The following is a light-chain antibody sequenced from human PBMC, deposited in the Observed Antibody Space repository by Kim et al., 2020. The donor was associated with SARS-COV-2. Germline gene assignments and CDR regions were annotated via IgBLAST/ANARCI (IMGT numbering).Light chain of an antibody. CDR2: GAS. CDR1: QSVSSSY. J-gene: IGKJ2*01. Sequence: EIVLTQSPGTLSLSPGERATLSCRTSQSVSSSYLAWYHQKPGQAPRLLNYGASSRATGIPDRFSGSGSGTNFTLTISRLEPEDFAVYFCQQYGSSFGQGTKLEI. V-gene: IGKV3-20*01. CDR3: QQYGSS.